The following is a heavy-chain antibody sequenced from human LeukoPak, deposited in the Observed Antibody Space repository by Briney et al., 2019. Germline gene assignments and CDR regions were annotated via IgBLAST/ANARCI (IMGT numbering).Heavy chain of an antibody. CDR3: ARHRGSGLFDY. V-gene: IGHV1-69*04. D-gene: IGHD6-19*01. CDR1: GGTFSSYA. J-gene: IGHJ4*02. Sequence: ASAKVSCKASGGTFSSYAISWVRQAPGQGLEWMGRIIPILGIANYAQKFQGRVTITADKSTSTAYMELSSLRSEDTAVYYCARHRGSGLFDYWGQGTLVTVSS. CDR2: IIPILGIA.